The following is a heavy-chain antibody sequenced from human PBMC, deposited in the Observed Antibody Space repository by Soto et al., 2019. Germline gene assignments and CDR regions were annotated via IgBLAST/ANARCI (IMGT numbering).Heavy chain of an antibody. CDR3: ARAYCSSTSCKYYYYYGMDV. J-gene: IGHJ6*02. V-gene: IGHV4-34*01. CDR2: INHSGST. Sequence: SETLSLTCAVYGGSFSGYYWSWIRQPPGKGLEWIGEINHSGSTNYNPSLKSRVTISVDTSKNQFSLKLSSVTAADTAVYYCARAYCSSTSCKYYYYYGMDVWGQGTTVTVSS. CDR1: GGSFSGYY. D-gene: IGHD2-2*01.